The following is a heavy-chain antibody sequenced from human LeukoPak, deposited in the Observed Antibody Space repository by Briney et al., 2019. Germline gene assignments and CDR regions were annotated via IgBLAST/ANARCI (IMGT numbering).Heavy chain of an antibody. Sequence: SVKVSCKASGGTFSSYAISWVRQAPGQGPEWMGGIIPIFGTANYAQKFQGRVTITADESTSTAYMELSSLRSEDTAVYYCARDATFVRSFWSGYLDRDYYYGMDVWGQGTTVTVSS. V-gene: IGHV1-69*13. CDR1: GGTFSSYA. CDR3: ARDATFVRSFWSGYLDRDYYYGMDV. D-gene: IGHD3-3*01. CDR2: IIPIFGTA. J-gene: IGHJ6*02.